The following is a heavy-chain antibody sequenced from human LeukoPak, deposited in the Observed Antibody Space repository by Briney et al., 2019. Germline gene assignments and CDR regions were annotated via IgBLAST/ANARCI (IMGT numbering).Heavy chain of an antibody. CDR2: IYHSGST. CDR1: GYSISSGYY. D-gene: IGHD3-3*01. J-gene: IGHJ4*02. CDR3: ARHYGRLEWLPRPYDY. V-gene: IGHV4-38-2*01. Sequence: PSDTLSLTCAVSGYSISSGYYWGWIRQPPGKGLEWIGSIYHSGSTYYNPSLKSRVTISVDTSKTQFSLKLSSVTAADTAVYYCARHYGRLEWLPRPYDYWGQGTLVTVSS.